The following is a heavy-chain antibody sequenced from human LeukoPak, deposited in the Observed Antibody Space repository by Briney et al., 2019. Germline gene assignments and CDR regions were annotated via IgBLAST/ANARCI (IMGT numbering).Heavy chain of an antibody. CDR1: GFTFSSYS. D-gene: IGHD2-2*01. Sequence: GGSLRLSCAASGFTFSSYSMNWVRQAPGKGLEWVSYISSSSSTIYYADSVKGRFTISRDNAKNSLYLQMNSLRAEDTAVYYCARARGSTSSQHLILFDYWGQGTLVTVSS. CDR2: ISSSSSTI. V-gene: IGHV3-48*01. J-gene: IGHJ4*02. CDR3: ARARGSTSSQHLILFDY.